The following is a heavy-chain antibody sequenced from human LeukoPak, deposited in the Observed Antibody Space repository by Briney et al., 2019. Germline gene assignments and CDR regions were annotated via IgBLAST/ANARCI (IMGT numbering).Heavy chain of an antibody. CDR3: AKSPIIVVVTATQFDY. V-gene: IGHV3-30*02. Sequence: QPGGSLRLSCAASGFTFSSYGMHWVRQAPGKGLAWVAFIRYDGSNKYYADSVKGRFTISRDNSKNTLYLQMNSLRAEDTAVYYCAKSPIIVVVTATQFDYWGQGTLVTVSS. CDR2: IRYDGSNK. D-gene: IGHD2-21*02. CDR1: GFTFSSYG. J-gene: IGHJ4*02.